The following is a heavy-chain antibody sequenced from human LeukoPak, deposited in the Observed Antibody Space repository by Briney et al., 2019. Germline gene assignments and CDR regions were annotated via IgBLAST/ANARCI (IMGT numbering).Heavy chain of an antibody. CDR1: GYTFTSYY. CDR3: ARDPGDAARAFDI. CDR2: INPSGGST. D-gene: IGHD3-10*01. J-gene: IGHJ3*02. Sequence: ASVKVSCKASGYTFTSYYMHWVRQAPGQGLEWMGIINPSGGSTSYAQKFQGRVTMTRDTSTSTVYMELSSRRSEDTAVYYCARDPGDAARAFDIWGQGTMVTVSS. V-gene: IGHV1-46*01.